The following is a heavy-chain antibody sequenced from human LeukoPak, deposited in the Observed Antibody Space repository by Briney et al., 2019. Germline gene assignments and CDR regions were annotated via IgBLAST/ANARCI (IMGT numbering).Heavy chain of an antibody. CDR1: GSTFSSFA. CDR2: ISGSGHNT. D-gene: IGHD3-10*01. J-gene: IGHJ2*01. Sequence: GGSLRLSRAASGSTFSSFAMSWVRQAPGKGLEWVSTISGSGHNTHYADSVKGRFTISRDNSDNTVYLQMNSLRAEDTAVYYCADPGGSGAQFDLWGRGTLLTVSS. V-gene: IGHV3-23*01. CDR3: ADPGGSGAQFDL.